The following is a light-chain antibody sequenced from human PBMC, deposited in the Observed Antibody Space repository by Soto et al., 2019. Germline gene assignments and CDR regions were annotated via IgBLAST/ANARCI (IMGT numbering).Light chain of an antibody. Sequence: QSALTQPASVSGSSRQSITISCTGTSSDIGAYNFVSWYQPHPGKAPKLMLYDVNIRPSGVSNRFSGSKSGNTASLTISGLQAEDEADYYCTSWTTSTTMIFGGGTKLTVL. CDR1: SSDIGAYNF. CDR2: DVN. J-gene: IGLJ2*01. CDR3: TSWTTSTTMI. V-gene: IGLV2-14*03.